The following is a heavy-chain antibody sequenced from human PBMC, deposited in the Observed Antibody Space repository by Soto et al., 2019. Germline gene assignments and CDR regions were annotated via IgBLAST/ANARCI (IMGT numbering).Heavy chain of an antibody. CDR2: IWYDGTKK. J-gene: IGHJ6*02. D-gene: IGHD1-26*01. CDR1: GFTFNYYG. V-gene: IGHV3-33*01. CDR3: ARDGSSTHLYYGLDV. Sequence: QVQLVESGGGVVQPGGSLRLSCVGSGFTFNYYGIHWVRQAPGKGLEWVAVIWYDGTKKDYVDSVQGRFTVSRDNSRNTVHLQMNSLRADDTAIYYCARDGSSTHLYYGLDVWGQGTLVAVSS.